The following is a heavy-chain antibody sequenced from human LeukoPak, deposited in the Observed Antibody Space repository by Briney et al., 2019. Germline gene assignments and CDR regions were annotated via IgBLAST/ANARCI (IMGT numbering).Heavy chain of an antibody. D-gene: IGHD5-12*01. V-gene: IGHV3-7*01. CDR1: GFTFSSYG. CDR2: VKQDGSEK. J-gene: IGHJ4*02. Sequence: GGSLRLSCAASGFTFSSYGMHWVRQAPGKGLEWVANVKQDGSEKYYVDSVKGRFTISRDNAKNSLYLQMNSLRAEDTAVYYCTRQWIMDYWGQGTLVTVSS. CDR3: TRQWIMDY.